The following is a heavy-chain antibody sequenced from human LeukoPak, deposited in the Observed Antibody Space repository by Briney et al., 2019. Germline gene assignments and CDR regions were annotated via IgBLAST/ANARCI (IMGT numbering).Heavy chain of an antibody. CDR2: MYYSGSTN. CDR1: GGSISSSSYY. J-gene: IGHJ4*02. Sequence: SETLSLTCTVSGGSISSSSYYWGWIRQPQGKGLEWIGNMYYSGSTNYSGTTYYNPSLKSRVIISVDTSKNQFSLNLSSVTAADTAVYYCARDPKGAYPGPYFDYWGQGTLVTVSS. V-gene: IGHV4-61*05. D-gene: IGHD3-16*01. CDR3: ARDPKGAYPGPYFDY.